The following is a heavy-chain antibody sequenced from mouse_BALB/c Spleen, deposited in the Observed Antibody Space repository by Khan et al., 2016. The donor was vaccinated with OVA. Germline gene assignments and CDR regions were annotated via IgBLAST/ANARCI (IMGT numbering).Heavy chain of an antibody. CDR3: PRHRGYSGHNPDLDY. Sequence: EVQLQESGGGLVRPGGSLKLSCAASGFSFSSYSMSWVRQTPEKRLELVATISSGGTYTYYPDSVKGRFTISRDNAKNPLYLQMSSLKSEDTAIYYCPRHRGYSGHNPDLDYWGQGTSLTVSS. V-gene: IGHV5-6-4*01. J-gene: IGHJ2*02. CDR2: ISSGGTYT. D-gene: IGHD2-3*01. CDR1: GFSFSSYS.